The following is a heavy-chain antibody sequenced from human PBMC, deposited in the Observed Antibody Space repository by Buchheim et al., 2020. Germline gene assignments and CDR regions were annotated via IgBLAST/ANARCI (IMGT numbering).Heavy chain of an antibody. V-gene: IGHV3-48*01. J-gene: IGHJ6*02. CDR2: ISSSSSTM. D-gene: IGHD3-22*01. Sequence: EVQLVESGGGLVQPGGSLRLSCAASGFTFSSYSMNWVRQAPGKGLEWVSYISSSSSTMYYADSVKGRFTISRDNAKNSPYLQMNSLRAEDTAVYYCAREGYYDSSGYYTEGHTMDVWGQGTT. CDR3: AREGYYDSSGYYTEGHTMDV. CDR1: GFTFSSYS.